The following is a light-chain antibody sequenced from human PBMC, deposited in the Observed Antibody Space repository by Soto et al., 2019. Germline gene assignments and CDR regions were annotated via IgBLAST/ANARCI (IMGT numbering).Light chain of an antibody. Sequence: QSALTQPASVSGSPGQSITISCTGTSSDVCGYNYVSWYQQHPGKAPKLMIYDVSNRPSGVSNRFSGSKSGNTASLTISGLQAEDEADHYCSSYTSSSTLVFGGGTKLTVL. CDR3: SSYTSSSTLV. CDR2: DVS. CDR1: SSDVCGYNY. J-gene: IGLJ2*01. V-gene: IGLV2-14*01.